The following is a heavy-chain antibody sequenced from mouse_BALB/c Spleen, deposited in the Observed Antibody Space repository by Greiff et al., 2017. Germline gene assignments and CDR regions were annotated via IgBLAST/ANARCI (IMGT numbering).Heavy chain of an antibody. CDR3: TRAYYGSSYNAMDY. CDR2: IYPGNSDT. D-gene: IGHD1-1*01. CDR1: GYSFTSYW. Sequence: VQLQQSGTVLARPGASVKMSCKASGYSFTSYWMHWVKQRPGQGLEWIGAIYPGNSDTSYNQKFKGKAKLTAVTSASTAYMELSSLTNEDSAVYYCTRAYYGSSYNAMDYWGQGTTLTVSS. V-gene: IGHV1-5*01. J-gene: IGHJ2*01.